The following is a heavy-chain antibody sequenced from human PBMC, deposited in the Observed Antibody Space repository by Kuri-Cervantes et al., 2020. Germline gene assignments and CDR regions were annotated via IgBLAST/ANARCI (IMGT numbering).Heavy chain of an antibody. V-gene: IGHV3-48*04. D-gene: IGHD3-22*01. Sequence: GESLKISCAASGFTFSSYAMSWVRQAPGKGLEWVLYISSSGSTIYYADSVKGRFPISRDNAKNTLYLQMNSLRAEDTAVYYCAKDQTSGYGTFDYWGQGTLVTVSS. J-gene: IGHJ4*02. CDR1: GFTFSSYA. CDR3: AKDQTSGYGTFDY. CDR2: ISSSGSTI.